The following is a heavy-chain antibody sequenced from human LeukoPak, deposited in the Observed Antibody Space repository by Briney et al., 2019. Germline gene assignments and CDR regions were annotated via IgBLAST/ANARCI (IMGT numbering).Heavy chain of an antibody. CDR3: TSANYGPAY. V-gene: IGHV3-21*01. Sequence: GGSLRLSCAASGFTFDDYGLSWVRQAPGKGLEWVSSISSSSSCIYYADSVKGRFTISRDNAKNSLYLQMNSLRAEDTAVYYCTSANYGPAYWGQGTLVTVSS. CDR2: ISSSSSCI. CDR1: GFTFDDYG. J-gene: IGHJ4*02. D-gene: IGHD5-24*01.